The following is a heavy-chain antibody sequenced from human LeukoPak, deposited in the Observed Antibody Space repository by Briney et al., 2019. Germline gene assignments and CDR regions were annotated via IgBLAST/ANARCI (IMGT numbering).Heavy chain of an antibody. J-gene: IGHJ3*02. CDR2: MNPNSGNT. V-gene: IGHV1-8*01. D-gene: IGHD4-17*01. CDR1: GYTFTSYD. CDR3: ATASTVTTERGSVVRAFDI. Sequence: ASVKVSCKASGYTFTSYDINWVRQATGQGLEWMGWMNPNSGNTGYAQKFQGGVTMTRSTSISTAYMELSSLRSEDTAVYYCATASTVTTERGSVVRAFDIWGQGTMVTVSS.